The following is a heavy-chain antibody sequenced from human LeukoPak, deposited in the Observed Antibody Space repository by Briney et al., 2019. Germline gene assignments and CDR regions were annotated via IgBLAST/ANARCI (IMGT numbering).Heavy chain of an antibody. J-gene: IGHJ6*03. Sequence: QTGGSLRLSCAASGFTFSSYAMSWVRQAPGKGLEWVAFIRYDGSNKYYADSVKGRFTISRDNSKNTLYLQMNSLRAEDTAVYYCAKEEVEGSGSYYPAYYYYYMDVWGKGTTVTVSS. CDR3: AKEEVEGSGSYYPAYYYYYMDV. V-gene: IGHV3-30*02. CDR2: IRYDGSNK. D-gene: IGHD3-10*01. CDR1: GFTFSSYA.